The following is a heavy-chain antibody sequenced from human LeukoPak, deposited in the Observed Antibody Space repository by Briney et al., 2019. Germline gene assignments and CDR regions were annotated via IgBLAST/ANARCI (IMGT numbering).Heavy chain of an antibody. Sequence: ASVKVSCKASVYTFTSYGIICVRQAPGQGLEWMGWISAYNGNTNYAHKLQGRVTMTTDTSTSTAYMELRSLRSDDTAVYYCARGAPYVWGSYRLSDYWGQGTLVTVSS. V-gene: IGHV1-18*01. CDR3: ARGAPYVWGSYRLSDY. D-gene: IGHD3-16*02. CDR1: VYTFTSYG. J-gene: IGHJ4*02. CDR2: ISAYNGNT.